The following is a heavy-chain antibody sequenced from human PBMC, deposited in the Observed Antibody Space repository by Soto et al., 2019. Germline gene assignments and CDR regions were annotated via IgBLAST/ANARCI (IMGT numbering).Heavy chain of an antibody. J-gene: IGHJ4*02. CDR3: ARGTMRTPFDY. Sequence: LRLSWAASGFTFSSYGMHWVRQAPGKGLEWVAVIWYDGSDKYYADSVKGRFTISRDNSKNTLYLQMNSLRAEDTAVYYCARGTMRTPFDYWGQGTLVTVPQ. CDR1: GFTFSSYG. V-gene: IGHV3-33*01. CDR2: IWYDGSDK.